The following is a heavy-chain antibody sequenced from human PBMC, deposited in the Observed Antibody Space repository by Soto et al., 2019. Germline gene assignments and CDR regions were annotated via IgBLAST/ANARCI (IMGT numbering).Heavy chain of an antibody. D-gene: IGHD2-15*01. Sequence: GASVKVSCKASGYTFTSYDINWVRQATGQGLEWMGWMNPNSGNTGYAQKFQGRVTMTRNTSISTAYMELSSLRSEDTAVYYRARGRGLAYCSGGSCYYYGMDVWGQGTTVTVSS. CDR3: ARGRGLAYCSGGSCYYYGMDV. J-gene: IGHJ6*02. CDR2: MNPNSGNT. CDR1: GYTFTSYD. V-gene: IGHV1-8*01.